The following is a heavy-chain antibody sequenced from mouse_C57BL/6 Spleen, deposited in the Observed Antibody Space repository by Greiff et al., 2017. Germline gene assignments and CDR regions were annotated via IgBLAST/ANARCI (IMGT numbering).Heavy chain of an antibody. V-gene: IGHV1-69*01. CDR3: ARGWEGYFDY. Sequence: QVQLQQPGAELVLPGASVKLSCKASGYTFTSYWMHWVKQRPGQGLEWIGVIDPSDSHTNYNQKFKGKSTLTVDKSSSTAYMQLSSLTSEDSAVYYCARGWEGYFDYWGQGTTLTVSS. D-gene: IGHD1-1*02. J-gene: IGHJ2*01. CDR2: IDPSDSHT. CDR1: GYTFTSYW.